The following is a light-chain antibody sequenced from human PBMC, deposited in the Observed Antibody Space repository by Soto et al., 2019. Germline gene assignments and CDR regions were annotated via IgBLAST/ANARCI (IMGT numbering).Light chain of an antibody. V-gene: IGLV2-23*02. CDR2: EVS. Sequence: QSALTQPASVSGSPGQSITISCTGTSSDVGSYNLVSWYQQLPGKAPKLMIYEVSKRPSGVSNRFSGSKSGNTASLTISGLQTDDEADYFCCSYAAITTPVIFSGGTKVTVL. J-gene: IGLJ2*01. CDR1: SSDVGSYNL. CDR3: CSYAAITTPVI.